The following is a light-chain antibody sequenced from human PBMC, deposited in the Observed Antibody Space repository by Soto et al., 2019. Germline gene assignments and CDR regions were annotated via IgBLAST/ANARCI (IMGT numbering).Light chain of an antibody. CDR3: QQYDNLPLT. J-gene: IGKJ4*01. Sequence: DIPMTQSPSSLSASVGDRVTITCRASQTISGYLNWYQQKPGKAPELLIYAASYLGNGVPSRFSGSGSGTDFTFTISSLQPEDIATYYCQQYDNLPLTFGGGTKVEIK. V-gene: IGKV1-33*01. CDR2: AAS. CDR1: QTISGY.